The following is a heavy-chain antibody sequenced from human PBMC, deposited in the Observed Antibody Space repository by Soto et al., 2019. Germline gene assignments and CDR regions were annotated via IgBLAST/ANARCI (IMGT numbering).Heavy chain of an antibody. V-gene: IGHV3-48*02. D-gene: IGHD3-3*01. CDR2: VSMDSDTI. J-gene: IGHJ6*02. CDR3: ARLYYDYV. Sequence: GGSMRLSCKASGFDFSTYSMNWVRQAPGKGLEWIAYVSMDSDTIHYADSVKGRFTISRDDPENSLYLQMNSLRDEDTATYYCARLYYDYVWGQGTTVTVSS. CDR1: GFDFSTYS.